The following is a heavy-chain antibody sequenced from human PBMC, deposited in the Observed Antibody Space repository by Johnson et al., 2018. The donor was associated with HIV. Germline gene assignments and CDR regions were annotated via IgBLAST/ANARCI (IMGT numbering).Heavy chain of an antibody. Sequence: VQLVESGGGLVQPGGSLRLSCEASGFTFSSYAMNWVRQAPEKGLEWVSAISGRGGSTYYADSVKGRFTISRDNSKNTLYLQMNSLRAEDTALYYCAKDRSTGWYPAFDIWGQGTMVTVSS. CDR1: GFTFSSYA. D-gene: IGHD6-19*01. J-gene: IGHJ3*02. CDR3: AKDRSTGWYPAFDI. CDR2: ISGRGGST. V-gene: IGHV3-23*04.